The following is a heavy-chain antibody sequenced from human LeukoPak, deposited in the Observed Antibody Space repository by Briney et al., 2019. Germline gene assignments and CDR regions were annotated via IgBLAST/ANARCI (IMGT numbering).Heavy chain of an antibody. CDR2: IYYSGNT. CDR3: ARDRGYYDSSGYYYVSDAFDI. Sequence: TSETLSLTCTVSGGSISSSNYYWGWIRQPPGKGLEWIGSIYYSGNTYYNPSLKSRLTISVDKSKNQFSLKLSSVTAADTAVYYCARDRGYYDSSGYYYVSDAFDIWGQGTMVTVSS. CDR1: GGSISSSNYY. V-gene: IGHV4-39*07. D-gene: IGHD3-22*01. J-gene: IGHJ3*02.